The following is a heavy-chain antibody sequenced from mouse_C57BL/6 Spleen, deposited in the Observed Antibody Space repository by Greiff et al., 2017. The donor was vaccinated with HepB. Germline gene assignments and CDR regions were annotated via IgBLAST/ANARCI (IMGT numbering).Heavy chain of an antibody. CDR1: GYAFSSSW. CDR2: IYPGDGDT. Sequence: QVQLKESGPELVKPGASVKISCKASGYAFSSSWMNWVKQRPGKGLEWIGRIYPGDGDTNYNGKFKGKATLTADKSSSTAYMQLSSLTSEDSAVYFCARLPYAMDYWGQGTSVTVSS. J-gene: IGHJ4*01. CDR3: ARLPYAMDY. V-gene: IGHV1-82*01.